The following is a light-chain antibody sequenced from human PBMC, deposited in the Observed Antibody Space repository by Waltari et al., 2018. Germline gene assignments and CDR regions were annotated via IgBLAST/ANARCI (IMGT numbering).Light chain of an antibody. CDR3: AAWDDTLNGVV. CDR1: SSNIGSDK. V-gene: IGLV1-44*01. CDR2: NNN. J-gene: IGLJ3*02. Sequence: QSVLTQPPSASGTPGQRVTIPCSGSSSNIGSDKVNWSQHLPGTAPKLLIHNNNERPSGVPDRFSGSKSGTAASLAISGLQFEDEGDYYCAAWDDTLNGVVFGGGTTLTVL.